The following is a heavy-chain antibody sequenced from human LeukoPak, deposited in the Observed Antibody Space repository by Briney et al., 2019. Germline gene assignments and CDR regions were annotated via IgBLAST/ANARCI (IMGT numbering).Heavy chain of an antibody. CDR1: GFTFSSYA. CDR2: ISGSGGST. J-gene: IGHJ4*02. Sequence: PGGSLRLSCAASGFTFSSYAMSWVCQAPGKGLEWVSAISGSGGSTYYADSVKGRFTISRDNSKNTLYLQMNSLRAEDTAVYYCAKVRYYYDSSGYYNWGQGTLVTVSS. CDR3: AKVRYYYDSSGYYN. D-gene: IGHD3-22*01. V-gene: IGHV3-23*01.